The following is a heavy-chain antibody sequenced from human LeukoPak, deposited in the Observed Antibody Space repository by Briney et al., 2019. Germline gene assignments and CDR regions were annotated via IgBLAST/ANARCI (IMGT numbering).Heavy chain of an antibody. J-gene: IGHJ4*02. V-gene: IGHV1-18*01. CDR3: ARASRPTKKGTYYFDY. Sequence: ASVKVSCKASGYTFTSYGISWVRQAPGQGLEWMGWISAYNGNTNYAQKLQGRVTMTTDTSTSTAYMELRSLRSDDTAVYYCARASRPTKKGTYYFDYWGQGTLVTVSS. D-gene: IGHD1-1*01. CDR2: ISAYNGNT. CDR1: GYTFTSYG.